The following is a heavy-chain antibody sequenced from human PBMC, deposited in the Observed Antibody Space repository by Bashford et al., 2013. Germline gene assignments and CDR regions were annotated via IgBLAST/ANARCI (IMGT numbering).Heavy chain of an antibody. CDR1: GGSISSYY. CDR3: ARGGSGYGPGNYGMDV. J-gene: IGHJ6*02. Sequence: RPLLYSSETLSLTCTVSGGSISSYYWSWIRQHPGKGLEWIGYIYYSGSTYYNPSLKSRVTISVDTSKNQFSLKLSSVTAADTAVYYCARGGSGYGPGNYGMDVWGRRDRRSPSP. V-gene: IGHV4-59*06. CDR2: IYYSGST. D-gene: IGHD5-12*01.